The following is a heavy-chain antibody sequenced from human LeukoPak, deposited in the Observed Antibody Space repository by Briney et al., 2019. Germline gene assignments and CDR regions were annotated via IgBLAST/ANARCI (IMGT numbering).Heavy chain of an antibody. CDR1: GGSISSSSYY. J-gene: IGHJ6*03. CDR2: IYYSGST. D-gene: IGHD6-6*01. CDR3: ARVGSSSFYYYYYMDV. Sequence: PSETLSLTCTVSGGSISSSSYYWGWIRQPPGKGLEWIGYIYYSGSTNYNPSLKSRVTISVDTSKNQFSLKLSSVTAADTAVYYCARVGSSSFYYYYYMDVWGKGTTVTVSS. V-gene: IGHV4-61*05.